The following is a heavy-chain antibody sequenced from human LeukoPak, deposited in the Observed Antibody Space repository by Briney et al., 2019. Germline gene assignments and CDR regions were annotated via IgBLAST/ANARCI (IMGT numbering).Heavy chain of an antibody. CDR3: ARDPYDILTGYYPRPFDY. J-gene: IGHJ4*02. CDR2: ISGSGGST. D-gene: IGHD3-9*01. V-gene: IGHV3-23*01. CDR1: GFTFSSYA. Sequence: PGGSLGLSCAASGFTFSSYAMSWVRQAPGKGLEWVSAISGSGGSTYYADSVKGRFTISRDNAKNSLYLQMNSLRAEDTAVYYCARDPYDILTGYYPRPFDYWGQGTLVTVSS.